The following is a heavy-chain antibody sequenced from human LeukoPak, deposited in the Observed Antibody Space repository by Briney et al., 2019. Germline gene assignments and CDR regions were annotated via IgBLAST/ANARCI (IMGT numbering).Heavy chain of an antibody. D-gene: IGHD4-11*01. CDR2: IYYSGST. V-gene: IGHV4-59*11. CDR3: ARASTVRRGYYYYYMDV. Sequence: SETLSLTCTVSGGSISSRYWSWIRQPPGKGLEWIGYIYYSGSTNYNPSLKSRVTISVDTSKNQFSLKLSSVTAADTAVYYCARASTVRRGYYYYYMDVWGKGTTVTVSS. J-gene: IGHJ6*03. CDR1: GGSISSRY.